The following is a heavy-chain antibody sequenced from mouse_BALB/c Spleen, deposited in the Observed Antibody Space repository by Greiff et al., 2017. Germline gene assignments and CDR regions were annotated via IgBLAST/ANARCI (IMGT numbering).Heavy chain of an antibody. D-gene: IGHD2-4*01. Sequence: EVQLQESGAELVRPGALVKLSCKASGFNIKDYYMHWVKQRPEQGLEWIGWIDPENGNTIYDPKFQGKASITADTSSNTAYLQLSSLTSEDTAVYYCALIYYDYDRNYWGQGTTLTVSS. V-gene: IGHV14-1*02. CDR3: ALIYYDYDRNY. CDR1: GFNIKDYY. CDR2: IDPENGNT. J-gene: IGHJ2*01.